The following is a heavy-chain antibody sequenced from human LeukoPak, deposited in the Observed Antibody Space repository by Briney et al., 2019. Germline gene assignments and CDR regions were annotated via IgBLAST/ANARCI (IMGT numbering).Heavy chain of an antibody. CDR2: TYYRFKWYN. CDR3: ARDGGYCSSTSCFRWFDP. V-gene: IGHV6-1*01. CDR1: GDSVSSNSAA. D-gene: IGHD2-2*01. J-gene: IGHJ5*02. Sequence: SQTLSLTCAISGDSVSSNSAAWNWIRQSPSRGLEWLGRTYYRFKWYNDYAVSVKSRITINPDTSKNQFSLQLNSVTPEDTAVYYCARDGGYCSSTSCFRWFDPWGQGTLVTVSS.